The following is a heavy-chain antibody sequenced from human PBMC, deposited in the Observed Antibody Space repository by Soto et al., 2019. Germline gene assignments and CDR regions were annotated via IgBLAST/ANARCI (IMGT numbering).Heavy chain of an antibody. CDR2: VSHDERNT. CDR3: AKGGRQWLVTSDFNY. V-gene: IGHV3-30*18. J-gene: IGHJ4*02. Sequence: VQLVESGGGVVQPGRSLRLSCAASGFTFSDYAMHWVRQAPGKGLEWVAVVSHDERNTHYADSVKGRFTISRDSSKNTVSLEMTSLRAEDTAVYYCAKGGRQWLVTSDFNYWGQGALVTLSS. D-gene: IGHD6-19*01. CDR1: GFTFSDYA.